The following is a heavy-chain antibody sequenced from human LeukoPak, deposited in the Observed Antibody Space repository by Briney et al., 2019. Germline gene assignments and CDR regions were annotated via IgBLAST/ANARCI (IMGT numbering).Heavy chain of an antibody. D-gene: IGHD6-13*01. CDR2: IRYDGSNK. CDR3: AKDTRYSSSWYSTLYYYYYYMDV. Sequence: GGSLRLSCAASGFTVSNKYMTWVRQAPGKGLEWVAFIRYDGSNKYYADSVKGRFTISRDNSKNTLYLQMNSLRAEDTAVYYCAKDTRYSSSWYSTLYYYYYYMDVWGKGTTVTISS. J-gene: IGHJ6*03. V-gene: IGHV3-30*02. CDR1: GFTVSNKY.